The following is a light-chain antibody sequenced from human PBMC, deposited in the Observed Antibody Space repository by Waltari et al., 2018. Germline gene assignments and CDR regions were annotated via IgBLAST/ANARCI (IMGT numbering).Light chain of an antibody. J-gene: IGKJ1*01. CDR2: GAS. CDR1: QSVSRS. Sequence: EIVLTQSPVPLSLSPGERVILSCRVSQSVSRSLAWYQQKPGQAPRLLIYGASNRATGIPDRFSGSGSGTDFSLTISRLEPEDFAVYYCQHYVRSPVTFGQGTKVEIK. CDR3: QHYVRSPVT. V-gene: IGKV3-20*01.